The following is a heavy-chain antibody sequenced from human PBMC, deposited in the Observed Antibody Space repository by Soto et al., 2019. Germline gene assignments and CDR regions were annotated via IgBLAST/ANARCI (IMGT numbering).Heavy chain of an antibody. V-gene: IGHV1-8*01. D-gene: IGHD3-10*01. Sequence: QVQLVQSGAEVKKPGASVKVSCKASGYTFTSYDINWVRQATGQGLEWMGWMNPNSGNTGYAQKFQGRVTMARNTSIRTAYMELSSLRSEDTAVYFCARGTPYYYDSGSNYIIDYWGQGTLVTVSS. CDR1: GYTFTSYD. CDR2: MNPNSGNT. J-gene: IGHJ4*02. CDR3: ARGTPYYYDSGSNYIIDY.